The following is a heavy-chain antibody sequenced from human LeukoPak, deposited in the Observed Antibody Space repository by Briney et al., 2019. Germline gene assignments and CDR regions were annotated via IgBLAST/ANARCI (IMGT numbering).Heavy chain of an antibody. Sequence: GGSLRLSSEHSGFPFSSYAMSWGWHAPGKGLECGSGISGSGDSTYYADSAEGRCTSSRDNSKDALYLQMNILRAGDRPGCYCARLRYSRYVYDYWGQGTLVTVSS. CDR3: ARLRYSRYVYDY. J-gene: IGHJ4*02. V-gene: IGHV3-23*01. CDR2: ISGSGDST. D-gene: IGHD5-12*01. CDR1: GFPFSSYA.